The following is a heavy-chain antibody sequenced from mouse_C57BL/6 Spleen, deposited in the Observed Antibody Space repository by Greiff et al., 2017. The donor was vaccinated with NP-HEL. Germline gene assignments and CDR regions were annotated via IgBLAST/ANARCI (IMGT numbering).Heavy chain of an antibody. V-gene: IGHV5-12-1*01. Sequence: EVHLVESGGGLVKPGGSLKLSCAASGFTFSSYAMSWVRQTPEKRLEWVAYISNGGGSTYYPDTVKGRFTISRDNAKNTLYLQMSRLKSEDTARYYCARQKGGLPEYFDVWGTGTTVTVSS. CDR3: ARQKGGLPEYFDV. CDR1: GFTFSSYA. CDR2: ISNGGGST. D-gene: IGHD2-1*01. J-gene: IGHJ1*03.